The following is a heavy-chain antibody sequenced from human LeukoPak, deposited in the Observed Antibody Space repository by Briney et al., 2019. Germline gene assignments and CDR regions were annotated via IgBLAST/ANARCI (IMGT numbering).Heavy chain of an antibody. CDR2: INYSGST. CDR3: ARISSIWEKDFRYYMDV. V-gene: IGHV4-4*02. D-gene: IGHD3-16*02. J-gene: IGHJ6*03. Sequence: SETLSLTCAVSSGSISSSNWRSWVRQPPGKGLEGIGEINYSGSTNYNPSLKSRITISVDKSKNQFSLKLSSVTAADTAVYYCARISSIWEKDFRYYMDVWGKGTTVTVSS. CDR1: SGSISSSNW.